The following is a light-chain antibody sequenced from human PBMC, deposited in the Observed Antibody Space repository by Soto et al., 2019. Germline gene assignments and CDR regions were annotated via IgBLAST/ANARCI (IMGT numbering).Light chain of an antibody. J-gene: IGKJ1*01. CDR2: DAS. CDR1: QGIRND. V-gene: IGKV1-13*02. Sequence: AIQMTQPRPSLPRSAEDRVTITCRASQGIRNDLGWYQQKPGKAPKLLIYDASSLESGVPSRFSGSGSGTEFTLTISSLQPDDFATYYCQQYNSYTWTFGQGTRVDIK. CDR3: QQYNSYTWT.